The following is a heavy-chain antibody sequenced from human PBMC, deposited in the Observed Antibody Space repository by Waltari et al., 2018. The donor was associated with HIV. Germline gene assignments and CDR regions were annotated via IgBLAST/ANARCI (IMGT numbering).Heavy chain of an antibody. J-gene: IGHJ4*02. Sequence: EVQLVESGGGLVQPGGSLRLSCAASGFSFSHYWMTWVRQAPGKGLEWVANINQDGSVIYYVDSVKGRFTISRDNAENSVYLQMNSLRAEDTAIYYCTKEIGGSGSYWGRGTLVSVSS. CDR1: GFSFSHYW. V-gene: IGHV3-7*01. CDR2: INQDGSVI. D-gene: IGHD1-26*01. CDR3: TKEIGGSGSY.